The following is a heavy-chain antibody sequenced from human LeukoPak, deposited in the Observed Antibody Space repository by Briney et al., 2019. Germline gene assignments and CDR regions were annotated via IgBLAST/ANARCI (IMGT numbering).Heavy chain of an antibody. CDR2: IDSTSTYI. D-gene: IGHD1-1*01. CDR3: ARDSTTDY. Sequence: SGGSLRLSCAASRFTFSTYSMNWVRQAPGKGLEWVSSIDSTSTYIYYADSVKGRFTISRDNAKNSLYLQMDSLRAEDTAVYYCARDSTTDYWGQGTLVTVSS. CDR1: RFTFSTYS. J-gene: IGHJ4*02. V-gene: IGHV3-21*04.